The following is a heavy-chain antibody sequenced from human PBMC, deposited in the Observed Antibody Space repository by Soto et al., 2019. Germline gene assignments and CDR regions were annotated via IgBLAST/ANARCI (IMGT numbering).Heavy chain of an antibody. CDR2: IIIAGGST. V-gene: IGHV1-58*01. D-gene: IGHD2-15*01. J-gene: IGHJ3*02. Sequence: QMQVVQSGPEVKRPGTSVKVPCKASGFSFTNSAVQWVRQARGQRLEWIGWIIIAGGSTKYAQNLQGRITITRDMSTSTAYMELSSLRSEDTAIYYCAAELYSGGRCCSFDIWGQGTMVTVSS. CDR3: AAELYSGGRCCSFDI. CDR1: GFSFTNSA.